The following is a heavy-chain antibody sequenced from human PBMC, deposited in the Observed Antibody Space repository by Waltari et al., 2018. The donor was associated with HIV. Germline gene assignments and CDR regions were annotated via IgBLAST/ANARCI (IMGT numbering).Heavy chain of an antibody. CDR1: GGSFSGYY. D-gene: IGHD3-22*01. J-gene: IGHJ4*02. CDR2: INHSGSP. V-gene: IGHV4-34*01. Sequence: QVQLQQWGAGLLKPSKTLSLTCAVYGGSFSGYYWSWIRQPPGKGLEWIGEINHSGSPNYNPSLKSRVTISVDTSKNQFSLKLSSVTAADTAVYYCARGPTMIVWGYYFDYWGQGTLVTVSS. CDR3: ARGPTMIVWGYYFDY.